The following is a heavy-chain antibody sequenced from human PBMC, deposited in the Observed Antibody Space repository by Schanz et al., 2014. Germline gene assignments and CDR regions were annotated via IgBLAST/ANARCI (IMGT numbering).Heavy chain of an antibody. CDR2: ITRQGTT. Sequence: EVQLLESGGGLVQPGGSLRLSCTVSGFTVNNYAMNWVRQAPGRGLEWVSGITRQGTTYYADFVKGRFSISRDLSSYTLYLQMNSLRADDSAIYYCAKDHPSSGWPAFDVWGQGTQVTVSS. CDR3: AKDHPSSGWPAFDV. V-gene: IGHV3-23*01. J-gene: IGHJ4*02. D-gene: IGHD6-19*01. CDR1: GFTVNNYA.